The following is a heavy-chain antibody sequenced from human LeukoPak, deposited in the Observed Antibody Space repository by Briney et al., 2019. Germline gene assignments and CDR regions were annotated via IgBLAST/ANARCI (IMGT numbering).Heavy chain of an antibody. D-gene: IGHD6-19*01. CDR1: GFTFDGYG. J-gene: IGHJ6*03. Sequence: GGSLRLSCAASGFTFDGYGMSWVRQAPGKGLEWVSGINWNGGSTVYADSVKGRFTISRDNAKHSLYLQMNSLRAEDTALYYCARVHKTSGWYDYYYMDVWGKGTTVTVSS. V-gene: IGHV3-20*04. CDR2: INWNGGST. CDR3: ARVHKTSGWYDYYYMDV.